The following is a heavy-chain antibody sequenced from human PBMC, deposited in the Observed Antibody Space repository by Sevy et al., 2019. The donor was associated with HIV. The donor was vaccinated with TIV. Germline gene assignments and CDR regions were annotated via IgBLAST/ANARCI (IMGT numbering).Heavy chain of an antibody. CDR1: GFTFSSYG. J-gene: IGHJ4*02. CDR2: IWFDGSNK. CDR3: AREGYCSSTSCSGFDY. V-gene: IGHV3-33*01. Sequence: GGSLRLSCAASGFTFSSYGMHWVRQAPGKGLEWVAXIWFDGSNKYYADSVKGRFTISRDNSKNTLYLQMNSLRAEDTAVYYCAREGYCSSTSCSGFDYWGQGTLVTVSS. D-gene: IGHD2-2*01.